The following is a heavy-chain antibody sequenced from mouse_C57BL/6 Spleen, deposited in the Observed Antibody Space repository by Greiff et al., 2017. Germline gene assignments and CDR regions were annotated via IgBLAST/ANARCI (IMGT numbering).Heavy chain of an antibody. CDR2: ISSGGSYT. CDR3: ARHGDYYARDY. V-gene: IGHV5-6*01. CDR1: GFTFSSYG. Sequence: EVKLMESGGDLVKPGGSLKLSCAASGFTFSSYGMSWVRQTPDKRLEWVANISSGGSYTYYPDSVKGRFTISRDNAKNTLYLQMSSLKSEDTAMXYYARHGDYYARDYWGQGTSVTVSS. J-gene: IGHJ4*01.